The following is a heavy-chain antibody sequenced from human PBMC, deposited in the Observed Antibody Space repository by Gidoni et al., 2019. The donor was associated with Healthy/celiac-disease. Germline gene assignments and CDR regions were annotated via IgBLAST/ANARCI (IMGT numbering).Heavy chain of an antibody. V-gene: IGHV3-30*18. CDR2: ISYDGSNK. Sequence: QVQLVESGGGVVQPGRSLRLSCAASGFTFSSYGMHWVRQAPGKGLEWVAVISYDGSNKYYADSVKGRFTISRDNSKNTLYLQMNSLRAEDTAVYYCAKDYDILTGYSANWFDPWGQGTLVTVSS. CDR1: GFTFSSYG. J-gene: IGHJ5*02. CDR3: AKDYDILTGYSANWFDP. D-gene: IGHD3-9*01.